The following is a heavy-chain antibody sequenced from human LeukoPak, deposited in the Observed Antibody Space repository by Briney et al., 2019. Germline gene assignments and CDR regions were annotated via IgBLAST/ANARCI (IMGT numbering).Heavy chain of an antibody. D-gene: IGHD1-20*01. V-gene: IGHV4-34*01. J-gene: IGHJ4*02. CDR3: ARDRYNWNGEDY. Sequence: PSETLSLTCAVYGGSFSGYYWNWIRQPPGKGLEWIGEINHSGNINYNPSLKSRVTISLDTSKNQFSLKLTSVTAADTAVYYCARDRYNWNGEDYWGQGTLVTVSS. CDR2: INHSGNI. CDR1: GGSFSGYY.